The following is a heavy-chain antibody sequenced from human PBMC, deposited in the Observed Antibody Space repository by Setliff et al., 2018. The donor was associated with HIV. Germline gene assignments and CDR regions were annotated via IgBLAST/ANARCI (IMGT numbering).Heavy chain of an antibody. J-gene: IGHJ4*02. Sequence: SETLSLTCAVYGGSFSGHYWSWIRQPPGKGPEWIGEINHSGSTNYNPSLKSRVTIAVDTSKNQFSLKLSFVTAADTAVYYCAMVIGWNDAGDYWGRGTLVTISS. CDR1: GGSFSGHY. CDR3: AMVIGWNDAGDY. CDR2: INHSGST. V-gene: IGHV4-34*01. D-gene: IGHD1-1*01.